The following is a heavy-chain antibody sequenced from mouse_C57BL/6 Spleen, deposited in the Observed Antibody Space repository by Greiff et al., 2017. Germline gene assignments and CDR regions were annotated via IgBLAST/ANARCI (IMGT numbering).Heavy chain of an antibody. D-gene: IGHD1-1*01. Sequence: VQRVESGAELVRPGASVTLSCKASGYTFTDYEMHWVKQTPVHGLEWIGAIDPETGGTAYNQKFKGKAILTADKSSSTAYMELRSLTSEDSAVYYCTRGLLRRFAYWGQGTLVTVSA. CDR3: TRGLLRRFAY. V-gene: IGHV1-15*01. CDR1: GYTFTDYE. J-gene: IGHJ3*01. CDR2: IDPETGGT.